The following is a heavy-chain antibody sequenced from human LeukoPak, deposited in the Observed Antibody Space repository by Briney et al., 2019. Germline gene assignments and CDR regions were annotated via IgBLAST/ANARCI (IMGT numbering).Heavy chain of an antibody. V-gene: IGHV1-69*05. CDR2: IIPIFGTA. D-gene: IGHD6-13*01. CDR3: ARYRLVAAAPLDY. Sequence: SVKVSCKASGGTFSSYAISWVRQAPGQGLEWMGRIIPIFGTANYAQKFQGRVTITTDESTSTAHMELSSLRSEDTAVYYCARYRLVAAAPLDYWGQGTLVTVSS. CDR1: GGTFSSYA. J-gene: IGHJ4*02.